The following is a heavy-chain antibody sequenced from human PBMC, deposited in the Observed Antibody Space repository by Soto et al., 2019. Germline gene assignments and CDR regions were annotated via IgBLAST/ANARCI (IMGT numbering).Heavy chain of an antibody. CDR2: IYYSGST. V-gene: IGHV4-39*01. J-gene: IGHJ3*02. CDR1: GGSISSSSYY. D-gene: IGHD3-3*01. CDR3: ARCGSGCYAFDI. Sequence: QLQLQESGPGLVKPSETLSLTCTVSGGSISSSSYYWGWIRQPPGKGLEWIGSIYYSGSTYYNPSLKSRVTISVDTSKNQFSLKLSSVTAADTAVYYCARCGSGCYAFDIWGQGTMVTVSS.